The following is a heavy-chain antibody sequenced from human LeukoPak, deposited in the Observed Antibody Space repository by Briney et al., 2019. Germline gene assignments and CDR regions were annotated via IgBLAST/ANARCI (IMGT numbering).Heavy chain of an antibody. Sequence: PGGSLRLSCAISGFTFAKFAMSWVRQAPGKGLEWVSVISGAGRGATTFYADSVEGRFIISRDNSKNTLYLQMNSLRAEDTAVYYCARDLEVFDIWGQGTMVTVSS. J-gene: IGHJ3*02. CDR2: ISGAGRGATT. CDR3: ARDLEVFDI. V-gene: IGHV3-23*01. CDR1: GFTFAKFA.